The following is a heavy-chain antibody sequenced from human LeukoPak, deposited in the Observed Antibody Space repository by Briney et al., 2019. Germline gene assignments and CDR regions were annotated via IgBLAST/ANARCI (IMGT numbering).Heavy chain of an antibody. CDR1: GGSISSGDYY. CDR3: ARGIAVAGTGFDY. J-gene: IGHJ4*02. D-gene: IGHD6-19*01. V-gene: IGHV4-30-4*01. Sequence: SETLSLTCTVSGGSISSGDYYWSWIRQPPGKGLEWIGYIYYSGSTYYNPSHKSRVTISVETSKNQFSLKLSSVTAADTAVYYCARGIAVAGTGFDYWGQGTLVTVSS. CDR2: IYYSGST.